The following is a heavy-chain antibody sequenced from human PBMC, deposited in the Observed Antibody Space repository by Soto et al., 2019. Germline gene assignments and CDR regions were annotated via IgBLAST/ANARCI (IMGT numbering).Heavy chain of an antibody. CDR1: GFTFSSYA. J-gene: IGHJ6*03. V-gene: IGHV3-23*01. D-gene: IGHD1-26*01. CDR2: ISGSGGST. CDR3: EREPVGKDYLDV. Sequence: GWSLRLSCAASGFTFSSYAMSWVRQAPGKGLEWVSSISGSGGSTYYADSVKGRFTISRDNSKNTLYLQMNSLRAEDTAVYYCEREPVGKDYLDVWGMGTSVTVSS.